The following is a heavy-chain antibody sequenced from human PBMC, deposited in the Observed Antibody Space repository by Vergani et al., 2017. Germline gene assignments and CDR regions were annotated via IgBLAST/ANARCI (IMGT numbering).Heavy chain of an antibody. J-gene: IGHJ2*01. Sequence: VQLVESGGGVVQPGRSLRLSCAASGFTFSSYAMQWVRQAPGKGLEWVSGINWNSDSIAYADSVKGRFTISRDNAKNSLYLQMNSLRAEDTALYYCVKDIAASGNYWYFDLWGQGTLVTVSS. CDR2: INWNSDSI. V-gene: IGHV3-9*01. D-gene: IGHD6-13*01. CDR1: GFTFSSYA. CDR3: VKDIAASGNYWYFDL.